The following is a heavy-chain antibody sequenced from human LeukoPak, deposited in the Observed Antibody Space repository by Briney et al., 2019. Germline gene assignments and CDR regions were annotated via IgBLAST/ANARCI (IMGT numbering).Heavy chain of an antibody. CDR1: GGTFSSYA. V-gene: IGHV1-69*04. Sequence: GASVKVSCKASGGTFSSYAISWVRQAPGPGLEWMGRIIPILGIANYPQKFQGRVTITADKSTSTAYMELSSLRSEDTAVYYCARVSRSYYYYGMDVWGQGTTVTVSS. CDR2: IIPILGIA. CDR3: ARVSRSYYYYGMDV. J-gene: IGHJ6*02.